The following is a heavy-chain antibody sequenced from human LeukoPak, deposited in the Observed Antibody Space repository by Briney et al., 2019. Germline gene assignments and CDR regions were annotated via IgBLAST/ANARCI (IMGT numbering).Heavy chain of an antibody. CDR1: GFTFSDYA. V-gene: IGHV3-23*01. Sequence: GGSLRLSCEASGFTFSDYAMSWVRQAPGKGREWVSSIDGGGGDPWYANSAKGRFTVSRDNSGNTLYLQMTALRAEDTAVYYCAKSGTACSGGSCYSHYFDFWGQGTLVTVSS. J-gene: IGHJ4*02. D-gene: IGHD2-15*01. CDR2: IDGGGGDP. CDR3: AKSGTACSGGSCYSHYFDF.